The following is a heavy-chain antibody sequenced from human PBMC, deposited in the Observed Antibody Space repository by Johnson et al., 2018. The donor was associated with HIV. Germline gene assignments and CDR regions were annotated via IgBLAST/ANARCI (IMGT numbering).Heavy chain of an antibody. CDR1: GFTFSSYW. CDR3: ARGIVGVVGAFEM. CDR2: IKQDGSEK. D-gene: IGHD1-26*01. Sequence: VQLVESGGGLVQPGGSLRLSCAASGFTFSSYWMSWVRQAPGKGLEWVANIKQDGSEKYYVDSVKGRFTISRDNAKNSLYLQMNSLRAEGPAVYYCARGIVGVVGAFEMWGEGTMVTVSS. J-gene: IGHJ3*02. V-gene: IGHV3-7*04.